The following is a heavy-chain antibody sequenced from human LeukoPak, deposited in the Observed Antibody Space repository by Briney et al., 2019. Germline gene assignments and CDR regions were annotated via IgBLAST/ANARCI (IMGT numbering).Heavy chain of an antibody. CDR2: IYHSGKT. J-gene: IGHJ5*02. CDR3: AREGDSSSVGWFDP. CDR1: GYYISSGYY. D-gene: IGHD6-13*01. V-gene: IGHV4-38-2*02. Sequence: PSETLSLTYTVSGYYISSGYYWGWIRQPPGKGLEWIGNIYHSGKTYNNPALKSRVTISVDTSKNQFSLKLSSVTAADTAVYYCAREGDSSSVGWFDPWGQGTLVTVSS.